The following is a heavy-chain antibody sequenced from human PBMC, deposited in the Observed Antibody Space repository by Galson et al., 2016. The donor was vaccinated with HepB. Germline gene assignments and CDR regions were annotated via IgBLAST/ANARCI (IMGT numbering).Heavy chain of an antibody. V-gene: IGHV3-53*01. J-gene: IGHJ5*01. CDR1: GFIVSSHY. CDR2: IYSGGAT. Sequence: SLRLSCAGSGFIVSSHYLNWVRQAPGNGLEWVAIIYSGGATYYAEPVKGRFTIARDNPKNTLYLQMDGLRVEDTAVYYCARDPGRIAAAGHLDSWGQGTLVTVSS. CDR3: ARDPGRIAAAGHLDS. D-gene: IGHD6-13*01.